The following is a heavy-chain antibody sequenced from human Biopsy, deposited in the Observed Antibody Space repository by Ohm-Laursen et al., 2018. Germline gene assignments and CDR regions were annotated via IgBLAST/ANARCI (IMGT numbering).Heavy chain of an antibody. CDR3: ARDTRWSPYSMDV. J-gene: IGHJ6*02. V-gene: IGHV3-11*01. CDR1: GFSFSDYH. Sequence: GSLRLSCAASGFSFSDYHMRWIRQAPGRGLEWVSYISGGGTIYYGDSMKGRVTISRDNAKYSLYLQMYSLRAEDKAVYYCARDTRWSPYSMDVWGQGTTVTVSS. CDR2: ISGGGTI. D-gene: IGHD4-23*01.